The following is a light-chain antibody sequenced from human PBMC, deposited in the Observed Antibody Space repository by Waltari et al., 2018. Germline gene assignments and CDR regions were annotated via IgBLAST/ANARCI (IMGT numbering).Light chain of an antibody. CDR3: QQYNNWPRT. Sequence: ETVMTQSPATLSVSPGERVTLSCRASQDVTNRLAWFQQKPGQAPILLMFDATTRATDFPGRFSGSGSGTEFTLTISSLQSEDFAVYYCQQYNNWPRTFGQGTKLEI. J-gene: IGKJ2*01. V-gene: IGKV3-15*01. CDR1: QDVTNR. CDR2: DAT.